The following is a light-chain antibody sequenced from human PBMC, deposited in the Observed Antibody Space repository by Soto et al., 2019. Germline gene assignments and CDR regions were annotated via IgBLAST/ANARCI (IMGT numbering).Light chain of an antibody. CDR2: EVN. CDR3: SSYTGSNPWM. J-gene: IGLJ3*02. Sequence: QSALTQPASVSGSPGQSITISCSGTSSDIGGYKYVSWYQQHPGKVPKLMIYEVNNRPSGVSDRFSGSKSGNTASLTISGLQAEDEADYYCSSYTGSNPWMFGGGTKLTVL. V-gene: IGLV2-14*01. CDR1: SSDIGGYKY.